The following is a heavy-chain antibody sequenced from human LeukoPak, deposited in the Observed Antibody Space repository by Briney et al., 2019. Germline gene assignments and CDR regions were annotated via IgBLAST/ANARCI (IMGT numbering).Heavy chain of an antibody. V-gene: IGHV4-59*12. CDR1: GGSISLYY. CDR3: AKSNGYGLVDI. Sequence: PSETLSLTCTVSGGSISLYYWNWIRQPPGKGLEWIGNIFYSGSTYYSPSLRSRVTISLDTSRNQFSLKLNSVTAADTAVYYCAKSNGYGLVDIWGQGTMVTVSS. D-gene: IGHD3-10*01. CDR2: IFYSGST. J-gene: IGHJ3*02.